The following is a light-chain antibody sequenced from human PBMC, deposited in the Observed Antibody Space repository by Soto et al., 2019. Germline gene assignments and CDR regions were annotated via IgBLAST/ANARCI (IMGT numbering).Light chain of an antibody. CDR3: QQYNSDSWT. Sequence: DIQMTQSPSTLSASVGDRVTITCRASQSISYWLAWYQQKPGKAPKLLIYKASSLESGVPSRFSGSGSGTEFTLTISSLQPDDVATYYCQQYNSDSWTFGQGTKVDIK. CDR2: KAS. V-gene: IGKV1-5*03. CDR1: QSISYW. J-gene: IGKJ1*01.